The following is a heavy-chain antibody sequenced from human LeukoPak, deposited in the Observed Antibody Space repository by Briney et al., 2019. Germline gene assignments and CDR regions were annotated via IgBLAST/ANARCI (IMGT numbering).Heavy chain of an antibody. J-gene: IGHJ4*02. CDR3: ARVGQKGYSSGWYAY. D-gene: IGHD6-19*01. CDR1: GGTFSSYA. Sequence: SVNVSCKASGGTFSSYAISWVRQAPGQGLEWMGGIIPIFGTANYAQKFQGRVTITADESTSTAYMELSSLRSEDTAVYYCARVGQKGYSSGWYAYWGQGTLVTVSS. CDR2: IIPIFGTA. V-gene: IGHV1-69*13.